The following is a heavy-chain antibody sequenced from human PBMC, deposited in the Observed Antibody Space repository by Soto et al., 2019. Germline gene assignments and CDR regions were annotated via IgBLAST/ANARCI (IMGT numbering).Heavy chain of an antibody. J-gene: IGHJ4*02. V-gene: IGHV1-18*01. Sequence: QVQLVQSGAEVKKPGASVKVSCKASGYTFTSYGISWVRQAPGQGLEWMGWISAYNGNTNYAQKLQGRVTMNTDTSTSTAYMELRSLRSEDTAVYYCATNRRYYYDSSGYYHGLGYWCQGTLVTVSS. D-gene: IGHD3-22*01. CDR2: ISAYNGNT. CDR3: ATNRRYYYDSSGYYHGLGY. CDR1: GYTFTSYG.